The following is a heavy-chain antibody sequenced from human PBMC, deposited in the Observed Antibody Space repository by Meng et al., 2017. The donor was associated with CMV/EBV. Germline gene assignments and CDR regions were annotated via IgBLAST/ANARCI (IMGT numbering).Heavy chain of an antibody. CDR3: AREYYDFWSGYHNWFDP. Sequence: STLRSYAMHWVRQAPGKGLEWVAVISYDGSNKYYADSVKGRFTISRDNSKNTLYLQMNSLRAEDTAVYYCAREYYDFWSGYHNWFDPWGQGTLVTVSS. V-gene: IGHV3-30-3*01. D-gene: IGHD3-3*01. CDR1: STLRSYA. J-gene: IGHJ5*02. CDR2: ISYDGSNK.